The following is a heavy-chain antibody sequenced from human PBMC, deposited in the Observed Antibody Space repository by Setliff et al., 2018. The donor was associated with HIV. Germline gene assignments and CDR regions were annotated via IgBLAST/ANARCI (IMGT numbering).Heavy chain of an antibody. CDR2: IYTSGST. J-gene: IGHJ4*02. CDR1: GGSISSYY. D-gene: IGHD4-17*01. V-gene: IGHV4-4*08. CDR3: ARAFYGDRFYFDY. Sequence: SETLSLTCTVSGGSISSYYWSWIRQPPGKGLEWIGYIYTSGSTNYNPSLKSRVTISVDTSKNQFSLKLSSVTAADTAVYYCARAFYGDRFYFDYWGQGTRVTVSS.